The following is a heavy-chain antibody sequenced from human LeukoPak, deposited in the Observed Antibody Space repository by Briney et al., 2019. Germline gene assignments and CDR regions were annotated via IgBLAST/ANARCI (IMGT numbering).Heavy chain of an antibody. CDR2: IIPIFGTA. Sequence: ASVKVSCKASGGTFSSYAISWVRQAPGQGLEWMGGIIPIFGTANYAQKFQGRVTITTDESTSTAYMELSSLRSEDTAVYYCARDREIVVVPAATGGFDYWGQGTLVTVSS. CDR3: ARDREIVVVPAATGGFDY. V-gene: IGHV1-69*05. D-gene: IGHD2-2*01. J-gene: IGHJ4*02. CDR1: GGTFSSYA.